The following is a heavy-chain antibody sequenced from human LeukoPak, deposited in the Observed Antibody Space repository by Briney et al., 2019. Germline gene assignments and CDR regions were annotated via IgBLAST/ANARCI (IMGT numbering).Heavy chain of an antibody. J-gene: IGHJ4*02. Sequence: SGPALVKPTQTLTLTCTFSGFSLSTSGMRVSWIRQPPGKALEWLARIDWDDDKFYNTSLKTRLTISKDTSKNQVVLTMTNMDPVDTATYYCARTRGDIAGFDYWGQGTLVTVSS. D-gene: IGHD6-13*01. V-gene: IGHV2-70*04. CDR1: GFSLSTSGMR. CDR3: ARTRGDIAGFDY. CDR2: IDWDDDK.